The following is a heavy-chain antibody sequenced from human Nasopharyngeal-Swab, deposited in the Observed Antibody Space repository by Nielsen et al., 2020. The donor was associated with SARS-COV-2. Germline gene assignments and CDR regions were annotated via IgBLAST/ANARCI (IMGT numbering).Heavy chain of an antibody. CDR3: ARFGATGSGFDY. D-gene: IGHD3-10*01. J-gene: IGHJ4*02. CDR2: IYYSGST. V-gene: IGHV4-59*12. Sequence: WIRQPPGKGLEWIGNIYYSGSTNYNPSLKSRVTISVDTSKNQFSLKLSSVTAADTAVYYCARFGATGSGFDYWGQGTLVTVSS.